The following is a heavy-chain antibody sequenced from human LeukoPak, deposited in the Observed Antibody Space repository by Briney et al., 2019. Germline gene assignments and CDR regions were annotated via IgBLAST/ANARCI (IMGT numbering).Heavy chain of an antibody. V-gene: IGHV1-24*01. CDR2: FDPEDGET. CDR1: GYTLTELS. CDR3: ATKRYFDRFHAAGYFDY. J-gene: IGHJ4*02. Sequence: ASVKVSCKVSGYTLTELSMHWVRQAPGKGLEWMGGFDPEDGETIYAQKFQGRVTMTEDTSTDTAYMELSSLRSEDTAVYYCATKRYFDRFHAAGYFDYWGQGTLVTVSS. D-gene: IGHD3-9*01.